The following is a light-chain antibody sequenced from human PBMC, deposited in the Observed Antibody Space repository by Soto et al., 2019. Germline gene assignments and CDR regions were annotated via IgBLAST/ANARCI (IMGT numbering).Light chain of an antibody. CDR3: QQYNNWRWT. CDR1: QSVSSN. J-gene: IGKJ1*01. CDR2: GAS. Sequence: EIVMTQSPATLSVSPGDRATLSCRASQSVSSNLAWYQQKPGQAPRLLIYGASTRATGIPARFSGSGSGTEFTLTISSLQSEDSAVYYCQQYNNWRWTFGQGTKVEIK. V-gene: IGKV3-15*01.